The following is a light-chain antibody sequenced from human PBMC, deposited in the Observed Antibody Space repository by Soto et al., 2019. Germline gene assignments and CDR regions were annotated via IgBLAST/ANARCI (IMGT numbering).Light chain of an antibody. J-gene: IGKJ3*01. V-gene: IGKV1-13*02. Sequence: AIQLTQSPSSLSASVGDRVTITCRASQGISSALAWYQQKPGKAPKLLIYGASSLESGVPSRFSGSGSGTDFTLTISSLQPEDFATYYCQQFNSYPLLFTFGPGTKVDIK. CDR1: QGISSA. CDR3: QQFNSYPLLFT. CDR2: GAS.